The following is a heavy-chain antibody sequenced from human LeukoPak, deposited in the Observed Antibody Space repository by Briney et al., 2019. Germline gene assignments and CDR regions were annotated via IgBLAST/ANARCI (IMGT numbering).Heavy chain of an antibody. CDR2: ISGSGGST. Sequence: RSGGSLRLSCAASGFTFSSYAMSWVRQAPGKGLEWVSAISGSGGSTYYADSVKGRFTISRDNSKNTLYLQMNSLRAEDTAVYYCANYCSSTSCRDAFDIWGQGTMVTVSS. D-gene: IGHD2-2*01. CDR3: ANYCSSTSCRDAFDI. CDR1: GFTFSSYA. V-gene: IGHV3-23*01. J-gene: IGHJ3*02.